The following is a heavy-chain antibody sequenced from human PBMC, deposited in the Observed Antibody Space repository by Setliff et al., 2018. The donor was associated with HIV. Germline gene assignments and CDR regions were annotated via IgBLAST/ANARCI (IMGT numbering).Heavy chain of an antibody. CDR1: GGSFTNYF. J-gene: IGHJ4*02. D-gene: IGHD3-10*01. CDR2: INHSGRT. V-gene: IGHV4-34*01. CDR3: AREGGLQLWFRYFDY. Sequence: SETLSLTCAVYGGSFTNYFWSWIRQSPGKGLEWIGEINHSGRTKYNPSLKSRVTMSVDTSKNQFSLKLKSVTAADTALYYCAREGGLQLWFRYFDYWGQGSLVTVSS.